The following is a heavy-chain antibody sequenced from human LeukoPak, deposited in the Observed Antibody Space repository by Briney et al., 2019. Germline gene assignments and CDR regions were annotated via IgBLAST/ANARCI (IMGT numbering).Heavy chain of an antibody. V-gene: IGHV4-59*08. CDR1: GDSISSNY. CDR3: ARRGDSSGWYFFDY. J-gene: IGHJ4*02. D-gene: IGHD6-19*01. CDR2: IHNSGIT. Sequence: SETLSLTCTVSGDSISSNYWSWIRQPPGKGLEWIGYIHNSGITNYNPSLKSRVTISVDTSKNQFSLKLSSVTAADTAVYYCARRGDSSGWYFFDYWGQGTLVTVSS.